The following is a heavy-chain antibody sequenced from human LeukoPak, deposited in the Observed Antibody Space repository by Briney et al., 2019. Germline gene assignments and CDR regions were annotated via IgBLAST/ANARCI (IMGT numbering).Heavy chain of an antibody. Sequence: SETLSLTCAVYGGSFSGYYWSWIRQPPGKGLEWIGEINHSGSTNYNPSLKSRVTISVDTSKNQFSLKLSSVTAADTAVYYCARSLRIAARPAYYYGMDVWGQGTTVIVSS. CDR2: INHSGST. J-gene: IGHJ6*02. CDR3: ARSLRIAARPAYYYGMDV. V-gene: IGHV4-34*01. CDR1: GGSFSGYY. D-gene: IGHD6-6*01.